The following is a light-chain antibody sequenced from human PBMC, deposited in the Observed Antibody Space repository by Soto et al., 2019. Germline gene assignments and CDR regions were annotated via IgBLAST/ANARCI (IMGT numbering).Light chain of an antibody. Sequence: VVLTQSPAHLPLSPRERATLSRTARQSVSTYLAWYQQKPGQAPRLLIYDASNRATGIPARFSGSGSGTDFTLTISSLEPEDFAVYFCQERSDWSQISFGGGTKVDIK. CDR3: QERSDWSQIS. CDR1: QSVSTY. V-gene: IGKV3-11*01. CDR2: DAS. J-gene: IGKJ4*01.